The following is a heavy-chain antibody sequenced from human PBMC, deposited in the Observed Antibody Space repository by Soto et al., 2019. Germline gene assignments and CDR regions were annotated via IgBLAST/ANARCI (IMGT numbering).Heavy chain of an antibody. D-gene: IGHD3-10*01. CDR2: IYYSGST. J-gene: IGHJ5*02. Sequence: SETLSLTCTVSGGSISSYYWSWIRQPPGKGLEWIGYIYYSGSTNYNPSLKSRVTISVDTSKNQFSLKLSSVTAADTAVYYCARDALGGGESHKWFDPWGQGTLVTASS. CDR3: ARDALGGGESHKWFDP. V-gene: IGHV4-59*01. CDR1: GGSISSYY.